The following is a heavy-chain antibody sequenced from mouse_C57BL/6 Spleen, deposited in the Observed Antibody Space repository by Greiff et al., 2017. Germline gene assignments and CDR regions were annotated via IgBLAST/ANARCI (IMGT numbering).Heavy chain of an antibody. V-gene: IGHV1-26*01. Sequence: EVKLQQSGPELVKPGASVKISCKASGYTFTDYYMNWVKQSHGKSLEWIGDINPNNGGTSYNQKFKGKATLTVDKSSSTAYMELRSLTSEDSAVYYCARDGNYPFDYWGQGTTLTVSS. D-gene: IGHD2-1*01. CDR1: GYTFTDYY. J-gene: IGHJ2*01. CDR3: ARDGNYPFDY. CDR2: INPNNGGT.